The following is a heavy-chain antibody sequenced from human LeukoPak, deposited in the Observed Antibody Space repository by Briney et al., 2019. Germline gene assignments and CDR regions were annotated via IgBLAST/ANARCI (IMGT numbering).Heavy chain of an antibody. CDR3: ARVGPGGSSWASPNFDY. Sequence: GASVKVSCKASGYTFTGYYMHWVRQAPGQGLEWMGWINPNSGGTNYAQKFQGRVTMTRDTSISTAYMELSRLRSDDTAVYYCARVGPGGSSWASPNFDYWGQGTLVTVSS. D-gene: IGHD6-13*01. CDR2: INPNSGGT. V-gene: IGHV1-2*02. J-gene: IGHJ4*02. CDR1: GYTFTGYY.